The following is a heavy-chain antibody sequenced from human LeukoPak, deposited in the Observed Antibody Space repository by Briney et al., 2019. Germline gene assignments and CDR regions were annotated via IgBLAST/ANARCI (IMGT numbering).Heavy chain of an antibody. CDR1: GFTFSGSS. J-gene: IGHJ6*02. CDR2: IRSRANSYTT. CDR3: TRQSDKYCSGAGCFHYNFYGLDG. V-gene: IGHV3-73*01. Sequence: GGSLKLSCAASGFTFSGSSMHWVRQAHGKGLEWLGRIRSRANSYTTGYAAPVQGRYIISRDDSMNMAYMQMNSLRVEDTAVYYCTRQSDKYCSGAGCFHYNFYGLDGWGQGTTVTVSS. D-gene: IGHD2-15*01.